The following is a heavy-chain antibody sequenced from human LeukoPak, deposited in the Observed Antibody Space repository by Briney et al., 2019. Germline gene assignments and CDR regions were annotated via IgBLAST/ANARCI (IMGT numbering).Heavy chain of an antibody. Sequence: GGSLRLSCAASGFTFSSYSMNWVRQAPGKGLEWVSSISSSSSYIYYADSVKGRFTISRDNAKNSLYLQMNSLRAEDTAVYYCARFIAAPYYFDYWGRGTLVTVSS. CDR3: ARFIAAPYYFDY. CDR1: GFTFSSYS. J-gene: IGHJ4*02. CDR2: ISSSSSYI. D-gene: IGHD6-13*01. V-gene: IGHV3-21*01.